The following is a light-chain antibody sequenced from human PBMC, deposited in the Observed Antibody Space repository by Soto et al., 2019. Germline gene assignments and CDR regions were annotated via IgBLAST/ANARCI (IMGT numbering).Light chain of an antibody. Sequence: QSALTQPPPASGSPGQSVTISCTGTSSDVGAYNYVSWYQQHPGKAPKLMIYEVTKRPSGVPDRFSGSKSGNTASLTVSGLQAEDEADYYCSSYAGSNNVVFGGGTKVTVL. CDR3: SSYAGSNNVV. V-gene: IGLV2-8*01. CDR2: EVT. CDR1: SSDVGAYNY. J-gene: IGLJ2*01.